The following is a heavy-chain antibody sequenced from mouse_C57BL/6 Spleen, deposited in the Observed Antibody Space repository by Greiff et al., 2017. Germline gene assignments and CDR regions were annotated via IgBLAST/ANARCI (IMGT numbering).Heavy chain of an antibody. V-gene: IGHV1-69*01. CDR1: GYTFTSYW. J-gene: IGHJ4*01. CDR3: ARMYYSSSSYYYAMDY. D-gene: IGHD1-1*01. Sequence: VQLQQPGAELVMPGASVKLSCKASGYTFTSYWMHWVKQRPGQGLEWIGEIDPSDSYTNYNQKFKGKSTLTVDKSSSTAYMQLSSLTSEDSAVYYCARMYYSSSSYYYAMDYWGQGTSVTVSS. CDR2: IDPSDSYT.